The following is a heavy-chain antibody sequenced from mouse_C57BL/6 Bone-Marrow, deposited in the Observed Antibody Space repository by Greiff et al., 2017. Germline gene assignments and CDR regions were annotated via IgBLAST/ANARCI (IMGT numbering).Heavy chain of an antibody. CDR1: GYSFTGYF. J-gene: IGHJ3*01. CDR3: ARSRDGYTWFAY. Sequence: VQLKESGPELVKPGDSVKISCKASGYSFTGYFMNWVMQSHGKSLEWIGRINPYNGDTFYNQKFKGKATLTVDKSSSTAHIELRSLTSEDSAVYYCARSRDGYTWFAYWGQGTLVTVSA. CDR2: INPYNGDT. V-gene: IGHV1-20*01. D-gene: IGHD2-3*01.